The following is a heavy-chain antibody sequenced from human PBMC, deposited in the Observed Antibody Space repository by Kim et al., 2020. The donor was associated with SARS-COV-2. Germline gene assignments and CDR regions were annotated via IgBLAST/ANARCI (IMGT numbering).Heavy chain of an antibody. D-gene: IGHD3-22*01. V-gene: IGHV4-59*13. CDR2: IYYSGST. Sequence: SETLSLTCTVSGGSISSYYWSWIRQPPGKGLEWIGYIYYSGSTNYNPSLKSRVTISVDTSKNQFSLKLSSVTAADTAVYYCARDRRYDSSGYYYYYYGMDVWGQGTTVTVSS. J-gene: IGHJ6*02. CDR3: ARDRRYDSSGYYYYYYGMDV. CDR1: GGSISSYY.